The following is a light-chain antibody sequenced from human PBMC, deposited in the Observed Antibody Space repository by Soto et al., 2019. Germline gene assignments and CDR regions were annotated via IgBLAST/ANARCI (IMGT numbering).Light chain of an antibody. V-gene: IGKV1-27*01. J-gene: IGKJ1*01. CDR1: QGISSY. CDR2: SAS. CDR3: QQYTNWPPWT. Sequence: DIQLTQSPSSLSAXVGDSVTITCRVSQGISSYLNWYRQKPGKVPKLLIYSASNLQSGVPSRFSGSGSGTEFTLTISSLQSEDFAVYYCQQYTNWPPWTFGRGTKVDI.